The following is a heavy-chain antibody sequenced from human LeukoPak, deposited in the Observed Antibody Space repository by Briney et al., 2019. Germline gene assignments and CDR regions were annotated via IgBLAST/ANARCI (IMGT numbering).Heavy chain of an antibody. CDR3: AKAGYLRSNWFDP. V-gene: IGHV3-23*01. Sequence: GGSLRLSCAASGFTFSSYAMNWVRQAPGKGLEWISTITDSGGSTYSADSVKGRFTVSRDNSKNTLYLQMNSLRAEDTAVYYCAKAGYLRSNWFDPWGQGTLVTVPS. J-gene: IGHJ5*02. CDR1: GFTFSSYA. CDR2: ITDSGGST. D-gene: IGHD2-15*01.